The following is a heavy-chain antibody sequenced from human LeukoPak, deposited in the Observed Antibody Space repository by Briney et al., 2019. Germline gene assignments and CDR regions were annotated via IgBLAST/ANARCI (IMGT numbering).Heavy chain of an antibody. CDR3: ARGLITGAAGTYYYYGMDV. CDR1: GFIFSRYG. J-gene: IGHJ6*02. V-gene: IGHV3-64*01. D-gene: IGHD6-13*01. Sequence: GGSLRLSCVASGFIFSRYGMHWVRQAPGKGLEYVSAISNSGGSTYYANSVKGRFTISRDNSKNTLYLQMGSLRGEDMAVYYCARGLITGAAGTYYYYGMDVWGQGTTATVSS. CDR2: ISNSGGST.